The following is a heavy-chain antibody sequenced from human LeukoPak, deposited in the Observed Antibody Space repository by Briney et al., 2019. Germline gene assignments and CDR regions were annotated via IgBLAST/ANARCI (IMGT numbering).Heavy chain of an antibody. V-gene: IGHV3-7*01. CDR2: IKYDGSER. CDR1: GFTLSSYW. J-gene: IGHJ4*02. CDR3: ARDIAAAGLFFDY. D-gene: IGHD6-13*01. Sequence: GGSLRLSCAASGFTLSSYWMTWVRQAPGKGREWVANIKYDGSERDYVDFVKGRFTISRDNAKNSLYLQMNSLRAEDTAIYYCARDIAAAGLFFDYWGQGTLVTVSS.